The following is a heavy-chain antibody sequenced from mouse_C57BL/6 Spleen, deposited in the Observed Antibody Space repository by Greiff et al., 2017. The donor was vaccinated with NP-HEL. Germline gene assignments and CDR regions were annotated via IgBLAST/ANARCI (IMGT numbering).Heavy chain of an antibody. J-gene: IGHJ3*01. Sequence: QVQLQQSGAELMKPGASVKLSRKATGYTFTGYWIEWVKQRPGHGLEWIGEILPGSGSTNYNEKFKGKATFTADTSSNTAYMQLSSLTTEDSAIYYCARKKATMVTTGFAYWGQGTLVTVSA. D-gene: IGHD2-2*01. CDR1: GYTFTGYW. CDR3: ARKKATMVTTGFAY. V-gene: IGHV1-9*01. CDR2: ILPGSGST.